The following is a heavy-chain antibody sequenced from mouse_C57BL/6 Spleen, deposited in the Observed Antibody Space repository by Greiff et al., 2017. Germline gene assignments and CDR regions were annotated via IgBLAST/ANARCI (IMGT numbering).Heavy chain of an antibody. CDR2: INPYNGGT. CDR3: ARFDDGFYAMDY. CDR1: GYTFTDYY. J-gene: IGHJ4*01. D-gene: IGHD2-3*01. Sequence: VQLQQSGPVLVKPGASVKMSCKASGYTFTDYYMNWVKQSHGQSLEWIGVINPYNGGTSYNQKFKGKATLTVDKSSSTASMELNSLTSEDSAVYYCARFDDGFYAMDYWGQGTSVTVSS. V-gene: IGHV1-19*01.